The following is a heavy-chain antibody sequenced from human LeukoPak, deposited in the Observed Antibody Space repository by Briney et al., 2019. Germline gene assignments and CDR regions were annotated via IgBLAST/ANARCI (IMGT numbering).Heavy chain of an antibody. CDR3: ANGAVYCTSPKYPTGSAPSCFAH. Sequence: GGSLRLSCEASGFTFKTYGMHWVRQAPGKGLEWLAVISYDERNKYYADSVKGRFTISRDNSKNTLYLQMSSLRPEDTAVYYCANGAVYCTSPKYPTGSAPSCFAHWGQGTLVTVSS. CDR2: ISYDERNK. CDR1: GFTFKTYG. J-gene: IGHJ4*02. D-gene: IGHD2-2*01. V-gene: IGHV3-30*18.